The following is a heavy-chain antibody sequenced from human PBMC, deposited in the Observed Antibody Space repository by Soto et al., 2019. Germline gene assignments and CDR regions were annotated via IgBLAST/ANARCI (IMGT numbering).Heavy chain of an antibody. CDR3: ARDHPSYYDFWSGYYDY. CDR2: ISAYNGNT. CDR1: GYTFTSYG. J-gene: IGHJ4*02. V-gene: IGHV1-18*01. D-gene: IGHD3-3*01. Sequence: GAAVKVSCKASGYTFTSYGISWVRQAPGQGREWMGWISAYNGNTTYAKKLQGRVTMTTDTSTSTAYMELRRLRSDDTAVYYCARDHPSYYDFWSGYYDYWGQGTLVTVSS.